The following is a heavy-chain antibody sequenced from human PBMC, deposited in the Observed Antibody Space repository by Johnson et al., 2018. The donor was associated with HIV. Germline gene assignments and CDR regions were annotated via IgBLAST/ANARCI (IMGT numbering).Heavy chain of an antibody. CDR3: ARSVGYYDSSAYYYVDAFDI. D-gene: IGHD3-22*01. V-gene: IGHV3-20*04. CDR2: INWNGGST. Sequence: MLLVESGGGVVRPGGSLRLSCAASGFTFDDYGMSWVRQGPGLGLEWVSGINWNGGSTGYADSLKGRFTIFRDNAKNSLYLQMNSLRAEDTALYYCARSVGYYDSSAYYYVDAFDIWGQVTMVTVSS. CDR1: GFTFDDYG. J-gene: IGHJ3*02.